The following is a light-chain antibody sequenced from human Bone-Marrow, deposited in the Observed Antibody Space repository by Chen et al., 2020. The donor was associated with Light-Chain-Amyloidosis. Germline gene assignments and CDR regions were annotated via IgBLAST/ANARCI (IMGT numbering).Light chain of an antibody. J-gene: IGKJ1*01. CDR3: QQRRNWPRT. CDR2: DAS. Sequence: IVLSQSPATLSFSPGERATLSCRASQSVDSYLAWYQQKPGQAPRLLIFDASNWATGIPARFSGSGSGTDFTLTISSLEPEDFAVYYCQQRRNWPRTFGQGTKVDIK. CDR1: QSVDSY. V-gene: IGKV3-11*01.